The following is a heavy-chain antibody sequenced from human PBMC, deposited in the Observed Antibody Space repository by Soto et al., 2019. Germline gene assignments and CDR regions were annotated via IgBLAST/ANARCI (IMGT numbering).Heavy chain of an antibody. CDR3: ARVRRGYSYGYDY. J-gene: IGHJ4*02. CDR2: IYYSGST. Sequence: SETLSLTCTVSGGSISSYYWSWIRQPPGKGLEWIGYIYYSGSTNYNPSLKSRVTISVDTSKNQFSLKLSSVTAADTAVYYCARVRRGYSYGYDYWGQGTLVTVSS. D-gene: IGHD5-18*01. CDR1: GGSISSYY. V-gene: IGHV4-59*01.